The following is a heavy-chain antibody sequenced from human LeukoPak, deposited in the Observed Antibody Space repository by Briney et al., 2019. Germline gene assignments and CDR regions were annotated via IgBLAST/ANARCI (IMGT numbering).Heavy chain of an antibody. CDR3: ARDDRLSAYAMEDAFDI. V-gene: IGHV3-7*01. Sequence: GGSLRLSCAASGFTFSSYWMSWVRQAPGKGLEWVANIKHDGSEKSYVDSVKGRFTISRDNAKNTLYLQMNSLRAEDTAVYYCARDDRLSAYAMEDAFDIWGQGTMVTVSS. CDR1: GFTFSSYW. J-gene: IGHJ3*02. CDR2: IKHDGSEK. D-gene: IGHD5-18*01.